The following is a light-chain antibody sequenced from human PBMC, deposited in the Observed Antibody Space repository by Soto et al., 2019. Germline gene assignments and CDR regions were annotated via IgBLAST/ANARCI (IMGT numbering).Light chain of an antibody. Sequence: IQMNQSPSTLSAHVGDRVTITCRASLPISNYLAWYQQKPGKIPNLLIYAASTLQSGVPSRFSGSGSGTDFTLTISCLQSEDFAPYYCPQYYSYPVTFGQGTNVDI. CDR3: PQYYSYPVT. CDR2: AAS. V-gene: IGKV1-8*01. J-gene: IGKJ1*01. CDR1: LPISNY.